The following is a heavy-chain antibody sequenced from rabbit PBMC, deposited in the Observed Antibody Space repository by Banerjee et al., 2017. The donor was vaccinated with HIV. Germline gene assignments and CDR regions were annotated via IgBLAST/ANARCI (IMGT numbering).Heavy chain of an antibody. CDR2: INTSSGNT. CDR1: GFSFSTNYV. D-gene: IGHD4-1*01. V-gene: IGHV1S45*01. J-gene: IGHJ4*01. CDR3: ARDLAGFIGWNFNL. Sequence: QEQLEVSGGDLVKPEGSLTLTCTASGFSFSTNYVMCWVRQAPGKGLEWIACINTSSGNTVYASWAKGRFTISKTSSTTVTLQMTSLTAADTATYFCARDLAGFIGWNFNLWGPGTLVTVS.